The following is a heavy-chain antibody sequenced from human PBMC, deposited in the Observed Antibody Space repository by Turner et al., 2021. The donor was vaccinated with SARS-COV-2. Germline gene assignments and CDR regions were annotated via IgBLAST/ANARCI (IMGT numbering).Heavy chain of an antibody. Sequence: QVQLVQSGAEMKKPGASVKVSCKASGYSFTGYYMHWVRQAPGQGLEWMGWINPNSGGTNYEQKFQGRVTMTRDTSISTAYMELSRLRSDDTAVYYCARVPHYYDSSGYYFNFDYWGQGTLVTVSS. CDR2: INPNSGGT. CDR3: ARVPHYYDSSGYYFNFDY. CDR1: GYSFTGYY. D-gene: IGHD3-22*01. V-gene: IGHV1-2*02. J-gene: IGHJ4*02.